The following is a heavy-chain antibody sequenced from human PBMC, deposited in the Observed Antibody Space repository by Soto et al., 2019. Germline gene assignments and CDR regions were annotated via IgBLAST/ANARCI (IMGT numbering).Heavy chain of an antibody. D-gene: IGHD4-17*01. CDR2: IDTDGSGT. Sequence: EVQLVESGGGLVQLGGSLRLSCAASGLTFSGHWMHWVRQAPGEGLEWVSRIDTDGSGTSYADSVKGRFTISRDNAKNTVYLQMNSLRAEDTAVYYCATVFDYWGRGTLVTVSS. J-gene: IGHJ4*02. CDR1: GLTFSGHW. CDR3: ATVFDY. V-gene: IGHV3-74*01.